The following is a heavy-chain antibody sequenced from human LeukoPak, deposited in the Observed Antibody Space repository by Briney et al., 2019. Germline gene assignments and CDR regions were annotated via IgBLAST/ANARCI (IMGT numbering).Heavy chain of an antibody. D-gene: IGHD3-10*01. CDR1: GFYFSSYW. CDR2: IKQDGSEK. Sequence: PGGSLRLSCAASGFYFSSYWMSWVRQAPGKGLEWVANIKQDGSEKYYVDSVKGRFTISRDNAKNPLSLHMNSLRAEDTAVYYCARHLRFAGVDYWGQGTLVTVSS. CDR3: ARHLRFAGVDY. V-gene: IGHV3-7*01. J-gene: IGHJ4*02.